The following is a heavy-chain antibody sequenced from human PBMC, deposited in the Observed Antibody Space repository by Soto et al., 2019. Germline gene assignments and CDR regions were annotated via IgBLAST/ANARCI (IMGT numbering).Heavy chain of an antibody. J-gene: IGHJ4*02. D-gene: IGHD3-10*01. V-gene: IGHV3-30*18. CDR3: AKDRGITMVRGVSGY. CDR2: ISYDGSNK. CDR1: GFTFSSYG. Sequence: QVQLVESGGGVVQPGRSLRLSCAASGFTFSSYGMHWVRQAPGKGLEWVAVISYDGSNKYYADSVKGLFTISRDNSKNTLYLQMNSLRAEDTAVYYCAKDRGITMVRGVSGYWGQGTLVTVSS.